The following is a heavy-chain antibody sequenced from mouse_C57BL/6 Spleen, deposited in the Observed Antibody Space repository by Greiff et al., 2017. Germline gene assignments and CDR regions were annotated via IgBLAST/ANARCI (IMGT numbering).Heavy chain of an antibody. D-gene: IGHD1-1*01. Sequence: VKLQESGAELVKPGASVKISCKASGYAFSSYWMNWVKQRPGKGLEWIGQIYPGDGDTNYNGKFKGKATLTADKSSSTAYMQLSSLTSEDSAVYFCARRDGSSHWYVDVWGTGTTVTVSS. CDR2: IYPGDGDT. J-gene: IGHJ1*03. CDR1: GYAFSSYW. V-gene: IGHV1-80*01. CDR3: ARRDGSSHWYVDV.